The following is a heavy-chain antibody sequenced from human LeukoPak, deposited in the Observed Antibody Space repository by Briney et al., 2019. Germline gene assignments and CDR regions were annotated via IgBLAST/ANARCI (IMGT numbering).Heavy chain of an antibody. CDR2: IYYSGST. J-gene: IGHJ4*02. V-gene: IGHV4-39*07. Sequence: SETLSLTCTVSGGSISSSSYYWGWIRQPPGKGLEWIGSIYYSGSTYYNPSLKSRVTISVDTSKNQFSLKLSSVTAADTAVYYCARVRGDYGDYAFYFDYWGQGTLVTVSS. CDR3: ARVRGDYGDYAFYFDY. D-gene: IGHD4-17*01. CDR1: GGSISSSSYY.